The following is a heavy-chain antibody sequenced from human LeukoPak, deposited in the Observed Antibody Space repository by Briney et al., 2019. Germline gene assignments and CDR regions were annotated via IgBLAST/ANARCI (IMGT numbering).Heavy chain of an antibody. Sequence: GGSLRLSCTASGFTFGDYAMSWVRQAPGKGLEWVSAISGSGGSTYYADSVKGRFTISRDNSKNTLYLRMNSLRAEDTAVYYCAKSGGFYYYYMDVWGKGTTVTVSS. CDR1: GFTFGDYA. V-gene: IGHV3-23*01. J-gene: IGHJ6*03. CDR2: ISGSGGST. CDR3: AKSGGFYYYYMDV. D-gene: IGHD1-26*01.